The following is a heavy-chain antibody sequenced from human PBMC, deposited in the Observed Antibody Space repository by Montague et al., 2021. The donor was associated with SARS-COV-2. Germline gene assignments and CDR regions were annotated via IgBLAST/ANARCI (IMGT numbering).Heavy chain of an antibody. V-gene: IGHV4-34*01. CDR3: ARALPVTTFFYSYYGMDV. J-gene: IGHJ6*02. Sequence: SETLSLTCAVYGGPFSGYYWGWIRQPPGKGLEWIGEINHSGSTNYNPSLKSRVTISVDTSKNQFSLELSSVTAADTAVYYCARALPVTTFFYSYYGMDVWGQGTTVAVSS. D-gene: IGHD4-17*01. CDR2: INHSGST. CDR1: GGPFSGYY.